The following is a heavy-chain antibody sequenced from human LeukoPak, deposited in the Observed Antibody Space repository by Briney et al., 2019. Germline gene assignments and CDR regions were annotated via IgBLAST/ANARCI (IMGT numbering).Heavy chain of an antibody. CDR1: GYSFTSYW. V-gene: IGHV5-51*01. D-gene: IGHD6-19*01. Sequence: GESLKISCKGSGYSFTSYWIGWVRQMPGKGLEWMGIIYPGDSDTRYSPSFQGQVTISADKSISTAYLQWSSLKASDTAMYYCARTKAAVAGKGGVVDYWGQGTLVTVSS. CDR3: ARTKAAVAGKGGVVDY. CDR2: IYPGDSDT. J-gene: IGHJ4*02.